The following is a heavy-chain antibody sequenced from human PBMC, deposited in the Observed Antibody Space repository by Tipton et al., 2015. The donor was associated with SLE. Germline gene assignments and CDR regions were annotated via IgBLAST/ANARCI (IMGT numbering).Heavy chain of an antibody. D-gene: IGHD6-6*01. J-gene: IGHJ5*02. CDR3: ARGGASSKWLDP. V-gene: IGHV4-4*07. CDR2: IYNSGST. CDR1: GGSISSYY. Sequence: TLSLTCTVSGGSISSYYWSWIRQPAGKGREWIGCIYNSGSTNYNPSLKSRVTMSVDTSKNQFSLRLTSVNAADTAIYYCARGGASSKWLDPWGQGTLVTVSS.